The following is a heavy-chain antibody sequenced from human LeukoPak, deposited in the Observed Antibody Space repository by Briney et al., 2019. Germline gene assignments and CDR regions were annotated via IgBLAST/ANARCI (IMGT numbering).Heavy chain of an antibody. V-gene: IGHV1-18*01. Sequence: ASVNVSCKASGFTFSNYGISWVRQAPGQGLEWMGWIFTFNGKTNYAQKFQGRVTMTTDTSTATAYLEVRSLRSDDTAVYFCARRVGTPTDAFDIWGQGTAVTVSS. J-gene: IGHJ3*02. CDR2: IFTFNGKT. CDR1: GFTFSNYG. CDR3: ARRVGTPTDAFDI.